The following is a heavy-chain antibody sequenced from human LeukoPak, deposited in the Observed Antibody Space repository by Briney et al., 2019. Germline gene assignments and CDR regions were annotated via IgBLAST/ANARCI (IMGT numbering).Heavy chain of an antibody. CDR3: ARIDYDSN. V-gene: IGHV1-2*02. CDR1: GYTFTSYD. D-gene: IGHD3-22*01. Sequence: ASVKVSCKASGYTFTSYDINWVRQATGQGLEWMGWINPNSGGTNYAQKFQGRVTMTRDTSISTAHMELSRLRSDDTAVYYCARIDYDSNWGQGTLVTVSS. CDR2: INPNSGGT. J-gene: IGHJ4*02.